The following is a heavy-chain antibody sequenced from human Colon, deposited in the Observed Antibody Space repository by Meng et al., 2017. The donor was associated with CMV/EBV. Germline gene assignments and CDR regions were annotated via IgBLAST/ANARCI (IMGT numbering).Heavy chain of an antibody. CDR2: ISGGLST. CDR1: GFTFSNYA. CDR3: ARGLELPDY. D-gene: IGHD1-7*01. Sequence: GESLKISCAASGFTFSNYAMSWVRQAPGKGLEWVSTISGGLSTYYADSVKGRFTISRDNIENTLYLQMDGLSSEDTAIYYCARGLELPDYWGQGTLVTVSS. J-gene: IGHJ4*02. V-gene: IGHV3-23*01.